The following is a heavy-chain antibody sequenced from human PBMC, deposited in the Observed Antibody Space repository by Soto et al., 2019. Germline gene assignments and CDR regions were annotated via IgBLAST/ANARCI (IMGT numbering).Heavy chain of an antibody. J-gene: IGHJ5*02. CDR2: IYSGGST. CDR1: GFTVSSNY. Sequence: EVQLVESGGGLIQPGGSLRLSCAASGFTVSSNYMSWVRQAPGKGLEWVSVIYSGGSTYYADSVKGRFTISRDNSKNTLYLQMNSLRVEDTAVYFCARQPSFLPGWFEPCGQGTLVTVSS. CDR3: ARQPSFLPGWFEP. V-gene: IGHV3-53*01.